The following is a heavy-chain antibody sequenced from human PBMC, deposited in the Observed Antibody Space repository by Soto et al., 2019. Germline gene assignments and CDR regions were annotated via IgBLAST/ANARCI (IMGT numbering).Heavy chain of an antibody. Sequence: QVHLQQWGAGLVKPSETLSLTCAVYGASLSGYDWSWIRQPPGKGLEWIGEVDQSGGTNYNPSLMSRVTISKDTSKNQFSLRMKSVTAADTAIYYCARDPYANAFDIRGRGTMVTVSS. J-gene: IGHJ3*02. V-gene: IGHV4-34*01. CDR2: VDQSGGT. D-gene: IGHD2-2*01. CDR3: ARDPYANAFDI. CDR1: GASLSGYD.